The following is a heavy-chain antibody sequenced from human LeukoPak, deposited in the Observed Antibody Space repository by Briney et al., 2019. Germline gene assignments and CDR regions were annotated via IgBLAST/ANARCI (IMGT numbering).Heavy chain of an antibody. CDR3: ARVLRWNYVEDAFDI. J-gene: IGHJ3*02. CDR2: ITPNSGGT. D-gene: IGHD1-7*01. CDR1: GYTSTGYY. Sequence: ASVKVSCKASGYTSTGYYIDWVRQAPGQGLEWMGWITPNSGGTKYGQKFQGRVTMTRDTSISTAYMELSSLRSDDTAVYYCARVLRWNYVEDAFDIWGQGTMVTVSS. V-gene: IGHV1-2*02.